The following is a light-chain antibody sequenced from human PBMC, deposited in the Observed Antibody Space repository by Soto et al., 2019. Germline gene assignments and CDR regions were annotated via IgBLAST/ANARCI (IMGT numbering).Light chain of an antibody. CDR2: KAS. Sequence: DIQMTQSPSTLSASVGDRVTITCRASQSISSWLVWYQQKPGTAPKLLIYKASTLESGVPSRFSGLRSGTEFTLSVSSLQPDDFATYYCQQYNDSFPYTFGQGTKLEIK. V-gene: IGKV1-5*03. CDR3: QQYNDSFPYT. J-gene: IGKJ2*01. CDR1: QSISSW.